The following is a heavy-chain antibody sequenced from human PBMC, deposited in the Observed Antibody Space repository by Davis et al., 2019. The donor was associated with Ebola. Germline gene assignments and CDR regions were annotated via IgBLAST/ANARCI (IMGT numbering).Heavy chain of an antibody. J-gene: IGHJ5*02. V-gene: IGHV4-59*01. Sequence: SETLSLTCTVSGGSISSYYWSWIRQPPGKGLEWIGYIYYSGSTNYNPSLKSRVTISVDTSKNQFSLKLSSVTAADTAVYYCARSITIFGVVSLNWFDPWGQGTLVTVSS. CDR1: GGSISSYY. D-gene: IGHD3-3*01. CDR3: ARSITIFGVVSLNWFDP. CDR2: IYYSGST.